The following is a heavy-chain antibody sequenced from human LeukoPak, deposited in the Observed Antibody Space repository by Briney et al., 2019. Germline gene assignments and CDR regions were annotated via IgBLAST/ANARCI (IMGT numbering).Heavy chain of an antibody. D-gene: IGHD6-13*01. CDR1: GGSISSGSYY. V-gene: IGHV4-61*02. CDR2: IYTSGST. CDR3: ARERARGIAAADYDYYYYMDV. J-gene: IGHJ6*03. Sequence: SETLSLTCTVSGGSISSGSYYWSWIRQPAGKGLEWIGRIYTSGSTNYNPSLKSRVTISVDTSKNQFSLKLSSVTAADTAVYYCARERARGIAAADYDYYYYMDVWGKGTTVTVSS.